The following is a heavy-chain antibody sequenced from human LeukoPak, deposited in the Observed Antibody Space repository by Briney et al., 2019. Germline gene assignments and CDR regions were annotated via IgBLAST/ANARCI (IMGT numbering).Heavy chain of an antibody. D-gene: IGHD2-2*01. CDR3: ARRRYCSSTSCPYWYFDL. CDR1: GGSISSGDYY. J-gene: IGHJ2*01. V-gene: IGHV4-30-4*08. CDR2: IYYSGST. Sequence: SETLSLTCTVSGGSISSGDYYWSWIRQPPGKGLEWIGCIYYSGSTYYNPSLKSRVTISVDTSKSQFSLKLSSVTAADTAVYHCARRRYCSSTSCPYWYFDLWGRGTLVTVSS.